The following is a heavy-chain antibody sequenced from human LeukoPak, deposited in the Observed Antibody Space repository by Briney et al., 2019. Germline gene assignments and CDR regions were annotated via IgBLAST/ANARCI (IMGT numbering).Heavy chain of an antibody. CDR1: GDSVSSNSAA. CDR3: ARSGIADLFDY. CDR2: TYYGSKWYN. Sequence: SQTLSLTCAIYGDSVSSNSAAWNWIRPSPSRGLEWQGRTYYGSKWYNDYAVSVKSRITINPDTSKNHISLQLNSVTPEDTAVYYCARSGIADLFDYWGQGTLVTVSS. D-gene: IGHD2-21*01. J-gene: IGHJ4*02. V-gene: IGHV6-1*01.